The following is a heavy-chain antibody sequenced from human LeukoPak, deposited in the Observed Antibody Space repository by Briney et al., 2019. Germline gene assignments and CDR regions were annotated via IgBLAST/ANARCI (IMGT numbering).Heavy chain of an antibody. CDR3: AIGRGGQQLGDY. D-gene: IGHD6-13*01. V-gene: IGHV5-51*01. Sequence: GESLKISCKHSEYSFPNYCIGWVRQMPGKGLEWMGIICPDDSDTRYSPFFQGQVTISADRSISTAYLQWSSLNASDTAMYYCAIGRGGQQLGDYWGQGTLVTVSS. CDR1: EYSFPNYC. J-gene: IGHJ4*02. CDR2: ICPDDSDT.